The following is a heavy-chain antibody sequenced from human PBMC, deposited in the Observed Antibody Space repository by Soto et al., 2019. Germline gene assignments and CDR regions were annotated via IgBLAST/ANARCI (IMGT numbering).Heavy chain of an antibody. J-gene: IGHJ4*02. CDR1: GGSVSDKTYY. Sequence: TSETLSLTCSVSGGSVSDKTYYWSWIRQPPGKRLEWIGYVYYSGTTNYNPSLKSRVTISVDLSKNRFSLRLSSVTTADTALYYCARTTAVPNTPRSRYFFDYGGQGTLVPSPQ. D-gene: IGHD4-17*01. V-gene: IGHV4-61*01. CDR3: ARTTAVPNTPRSRYFFDY. CDR2: VYYSGTT.